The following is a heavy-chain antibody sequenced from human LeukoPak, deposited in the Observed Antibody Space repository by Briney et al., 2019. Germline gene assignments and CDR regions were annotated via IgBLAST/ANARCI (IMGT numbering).Heavy chain of an antibody. CDR1: GDSISSANYY. CDR2: IYFSGST. CDR3: AREWTTWGAFDI. Sequence: PSETLSLTCTVSGDSISSANYYWGWVRQPPGKGLEWIGSIYFSGSTYYNPSLKSRVTISVDTSKNQFSMKLSSVTAADAAVYFCAREWTTWGAFDIWGQGTMVTVSS. D-gene: IGHD2/OR15-2a*01. J-gene: IGHJ3*02. V-gene: IGHV4-39*07.